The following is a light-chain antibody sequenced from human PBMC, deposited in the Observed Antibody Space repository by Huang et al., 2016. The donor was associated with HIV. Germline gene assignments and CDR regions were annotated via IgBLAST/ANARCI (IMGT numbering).Light chain of an antibody. CDR2: SSS. V-gene: IGKV1-39*01. CDR3: QQSYSGPRVT. CDR1: RNIDSL. J-gene: IGKJ3*01. Sequence: DIQMTQSPSSLSASIGDRVNITCRASRNIDSLLNWYQQKPGRAPKLLIFSSSALERGVPARFSGSGSGTDFTLTISSLQPEDFATYFCQQSYSGPRVTFGPGTTVDIK.